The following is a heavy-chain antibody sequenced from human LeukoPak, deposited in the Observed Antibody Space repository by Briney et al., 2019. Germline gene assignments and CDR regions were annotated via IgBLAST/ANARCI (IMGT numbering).Heavy chain of an antibody. D-gene: IGHD6-19*01. V-gene: IGHV1-2*02. J-gene: IGHJ5*02. CDR2: INPNSGGT. Sequence: ASVKVSCKASGYTFTGYYMHWVRQAPGQGLEWMGWINPNSGGTNYAQKFQGRVPMTRDTSISTAYMELSRLRSDDTAVYYCAVPPGEAVAPWGQGTLVTVSS. CDR1: GYTFTGYY. CDR3: AVPPGEAVAP.